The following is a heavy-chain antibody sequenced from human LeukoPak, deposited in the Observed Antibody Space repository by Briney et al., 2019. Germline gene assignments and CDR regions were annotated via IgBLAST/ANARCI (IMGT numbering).Heavy chain of an antibody. CDR1: GFFFSDNS. V-gene: IGHV3-7*04. CDR3: ARGKAVDI. CDR2: IKEDGSKE. Sequence: HPGGSLRLSCVASGFFFSDNSMTWVRQAPGKGLEWVGNIKEDGSKEYYVDSVKGRFTISRDNAKNSLYLQMNSLRAEDTAVYYCARGKAVDIWGQGTMVTVTS. J-gene: IGHJ3*02.